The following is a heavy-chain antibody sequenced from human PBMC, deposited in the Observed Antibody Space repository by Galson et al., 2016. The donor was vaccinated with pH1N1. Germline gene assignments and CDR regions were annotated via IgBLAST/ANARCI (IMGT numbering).Heavy chain of an antibody. J-gene: IGHJ3*02. V-gene: IGHV4-38-2*01. CDR1: GYSITRGYY. CDR3: ARRYSSGWSGGDDAFDI. Sequence: ETLSLTCGVSGYSITRGYYWGWIRQPPGKGLEWIGTIHHTGNTDYNPSLKNRLTISLDTSKNQFSLKLISVTAAVTAMYYCARRYSSGWSGGDDAFDIWGQGTMVTVSS. D-gene: IGHD6-19*01. CDR2: IHHTGNT.